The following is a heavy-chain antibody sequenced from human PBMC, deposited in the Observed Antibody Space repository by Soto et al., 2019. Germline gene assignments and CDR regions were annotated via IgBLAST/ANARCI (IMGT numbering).Heavy chain of an antibody. CDR2: ISYDGSNK. CDR1: GFTLSSYA. J-gene: IGHJ6*02. V-gene: IGHV3-30-3*01. Sequence: PGGFLRLSCAASGFTLSSYAMHWVRQAPGKGLEWVAVISYDGSNKYYADSVKGRFTISRDNSKNTLYLQMNSLRAEDTAVYYCARDPTVTTTYYYYGMDVWGQGTTVTVSS. CDR3: ARDPTVTTTYYYYGMDV. D-gene: IGHD4-4*01.